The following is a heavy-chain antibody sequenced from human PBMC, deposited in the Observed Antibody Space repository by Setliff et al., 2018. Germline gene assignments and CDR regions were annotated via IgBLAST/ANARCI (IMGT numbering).Heavy chain of an antibody. CDR1: GGSISSYY. CDR3: ARDPHYDPTYSLPGHAFDF. J-gene: IGHJ3*01. Sequence: PSETLSLTCTVSGGSISSYYWSWIRQSPVKGLEWIGSLFDGGSACYSPSLKSRASISLDASKNQFALKLTSATAADTAVYYCARDPHYDPTYSLPGHAFDFWGQGIMVTVS. V-gene: IGHV4-59*12. D-gene: IGHD3-22*01. CDR2: LFDGGSA.